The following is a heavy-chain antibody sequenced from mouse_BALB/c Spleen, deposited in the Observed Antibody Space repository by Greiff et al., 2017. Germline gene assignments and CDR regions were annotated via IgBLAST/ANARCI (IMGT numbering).Heavy chain of an antibody. Sequence: VQLQQSGPELVKPGASVKISCKASGYSFTGCFMNWVMQSHGKSLEWIGRINPYNGDTFYNQKFKGKATLTVDKSSSTAHMELRSLASEDSAVYYCAYGSSPWFAYWGQGTLVTVSA. V-gene: IGHV1-20*02. J-gene: IGHJ3*01. CDR2: INPYNGDT. CDR3: AYGSSPWFAY. CDR1: GYSFTGCF. D-gene: IGHD1-1*01.